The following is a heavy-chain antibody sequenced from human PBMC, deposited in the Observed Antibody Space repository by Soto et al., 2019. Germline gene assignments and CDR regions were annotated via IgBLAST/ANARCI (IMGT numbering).Heavy chain of an antibody. J-gene: IGHJ3*02. Sequence: PGGSLRLSCAASGFTFSSYAMHWVRQAPGKRLEWVAVISYDGSNKYYADSVKGRFTISRDNSKNTLYLQMNSLRAEDTAVYYCARAWKNWNPDVRDAFDIWGQGTMVTVSS. CDR2: ISYDGSNK. V-gene: IGHV3-30-3*01. D-gene: IGHD1-1*01. CDR1: GFTFSSYA. CDR3: ARAWKNWNPDVRDAFDI.